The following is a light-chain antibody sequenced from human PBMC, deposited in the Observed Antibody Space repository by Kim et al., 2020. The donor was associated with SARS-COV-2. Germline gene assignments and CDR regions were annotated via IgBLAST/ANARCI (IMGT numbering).Light chain of an antibody. CDR2: GGS. V-gene: IGKV2D-29*01. Sequence: DIVMTQSPLSLSVTPGQTASISCKSSQSLLHSDGKTYLYWFLQKPGQPPQLLIHGGSIRFSGVPDRFSGSGSGTEFTLKMSRVETEDVGVYYCMQSIHPVRTFGQGTKVDIK. J-gene: IGKJ1*01. CDR3: MQSIHPVRT. CDR1: QSLLHSDGKTY.